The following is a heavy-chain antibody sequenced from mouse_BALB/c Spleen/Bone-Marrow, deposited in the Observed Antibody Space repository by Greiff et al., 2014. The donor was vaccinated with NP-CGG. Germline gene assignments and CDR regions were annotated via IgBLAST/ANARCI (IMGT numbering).Heavy chain of an antibody. V-gene: IGHV14-3*02. CDR2: IDPANGIT. D-gene: IGHD2-1*01. Sequence: VQLQQSGAELVKPGASVKLSCTASGFNIKDTFMHWMKQRPEQGLEWNGRIDPANGITKYDPKFQGKATITTDTSSNTAYLQLSSLTSEDTAVYYCASSGNYEGGVRDYGGQGPSVPVSS. CDR3: ASSGNYEGGVRDY. CDR1: GFNIKDTF. J-gene: IGHJ4*01.